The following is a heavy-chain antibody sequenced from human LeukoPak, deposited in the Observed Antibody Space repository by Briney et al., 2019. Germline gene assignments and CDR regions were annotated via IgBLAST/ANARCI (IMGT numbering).Heavy chain of an antibody. CDR2: INPNHGDT. CDR3: ARVYYYDSSGTGDY. V-gene: IGHV1-2*02. Sequence: GASVKVSCKASGYTFTGYYMHWVRQAPGQGLDWMGWINPNHGDTNYAQKFQDRVSMTRATSISTAYMHLSRLRSADTAVYYCARVYYYDSSGTGDYWGQGTLVTVSS. D-gene: IGHD3-22*01. CDR1: GYTFTGYY. J-gene: IGHJ4*02.